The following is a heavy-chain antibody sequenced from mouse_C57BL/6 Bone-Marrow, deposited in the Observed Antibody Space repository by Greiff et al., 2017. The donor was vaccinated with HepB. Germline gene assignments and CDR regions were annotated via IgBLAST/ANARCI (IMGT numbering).Heavy chain of an antibody. Sequence: VQLQQSGPGLVKPSQSLSLTCSVTGYSITSGYYWNWIRQFPGNKLEWMGYISYDGSNNYNPSLKNRISITRDTSKNQFFLKLNSVTTEDTATYYCAREGLPLYAMDYWGQGTSVTVSS. CDR1: GYSITSGYY. J-gene: IGHJ4*01. D-gene: IGHD5-5*01. CDR3: AREGLPLYAMDY. V-gene: IGHV3-6*01. CDR2: ISYDGSN.